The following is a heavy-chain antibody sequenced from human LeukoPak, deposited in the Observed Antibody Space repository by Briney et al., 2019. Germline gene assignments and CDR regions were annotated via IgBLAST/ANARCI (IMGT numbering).Heavy chain of an antibody. CDR1: GFTFSSYA. D-gene: IGHD6-19*01. Sequence: GGSLRLSCAASGFTFSSYAMSWVRQAPGKGLEWVSAISGSGGSTYHADSVKGRFTIPRDNSKNTLYLQMNSLRAEDTAVYYCAKVRVSIAVALKPDFDYWGQGTLVTVSS. V-gene: IGHV3-23*01. CDR2: ISGSGGST. J-gene: IGHJ4*02. CDR3: AKVRVSIAVALKPDFDY.